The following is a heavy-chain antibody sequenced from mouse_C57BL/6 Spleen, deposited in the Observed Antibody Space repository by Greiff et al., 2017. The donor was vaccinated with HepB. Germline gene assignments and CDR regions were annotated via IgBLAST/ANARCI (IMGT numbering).Heavy chain of an antibody. D-gene: IGHD1-1*01. Sequence: QVQLKQPGAELVRPGTSVKLSCKASGYTFTSYWMHWVKQRPGQGLEWIGVIDPSDSYTNYNQKFKGKATLTVDPSSSTAYMQLSRLTSEDSAVYYCARGSPFTTVVAPHYYAMDYWGQGTSVTVSS. CDR1: GYTFTSYW. V-gene: IGHV1-59*01. CDR2: IDPSDSYT. CDR3: ARGSPFTTVVAPHYYAMDY. J-gene: IGHJ4*01.